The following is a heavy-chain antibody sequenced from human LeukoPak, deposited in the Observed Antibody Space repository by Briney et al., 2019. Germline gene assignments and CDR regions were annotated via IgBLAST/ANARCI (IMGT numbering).Heavy chain of an antibody. J-gene: IGHJ4*01. V-gene: IGHV3-74*01. D-gene: IGHD5-24*01. CDR2: INTNGDSA. CDR1: GFKFSSYW. Sequence: GGSLRLSCAVSGFKFSSYWMNWVRQVPGEGLVWVAHINTNGDSANYADSVKGRFTISRDNAKSTLSLQMNSLRAEDTAIYYCVRDNAYTFDYWGQGTLVTVSS. CDR3: VRDNAYTFDY.